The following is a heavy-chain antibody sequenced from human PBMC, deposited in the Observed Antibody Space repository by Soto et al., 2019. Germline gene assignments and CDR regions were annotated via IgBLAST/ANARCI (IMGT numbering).Heavy chain of an antibody. Sequence: SVKVSCKASGGTFSSYAISWVRQAPGQGLEWMGGIIPIFGTANYAQKFQGRVTITADESTSTAYMELSSLRSEATAVYYCARDLGGYSYGPPYYYFYFGMDVWGQGTTVTVSS. CDR1: GGTFSSYA. V-gene: IGHV1-69*13. J-gene: IGHJ6*02. CDR3: ARDLGGYSYGPPYYYFYFGMDV. CDR2: IIPIFGTA. D-gene: IGHD5-18*01.